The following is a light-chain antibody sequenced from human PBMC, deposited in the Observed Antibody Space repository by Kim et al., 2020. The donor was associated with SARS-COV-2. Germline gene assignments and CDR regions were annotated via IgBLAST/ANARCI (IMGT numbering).Light chain of an antibody. Sequence: SSSPGERATLSCSASQSVTSYLVWFQHKPGQAPRLLIYDASNRATGIPARFSGSGSGTDFTLTISSLEPEDFAVYYCQQSSKWTLTFGGGTKLE. V-gene: IGKV3-11*01. CDR2: DAS. CDR3: QQSSKWTLT. J-gene: IGKJ4*01. CDR1: QSVTSY.